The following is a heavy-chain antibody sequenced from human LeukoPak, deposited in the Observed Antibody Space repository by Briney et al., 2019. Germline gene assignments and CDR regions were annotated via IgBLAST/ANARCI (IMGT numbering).Heavy chain of an antibody. CDR1: GFSFDSYG. D-gene: IGHD2-8*01. Sequence: GGSLRLSCDASGFSFDSYGMHWVRQAPGKGLEWVAVMSYDENEKYYAASVKGRFTISRDNSKNTLFLQMNSLRPDDTAVYYCAKDMGLAYCTDGVCRDYYYMDVWGKGTTVTVSS. CDR2: MSYDENEK. V-gene: IGHV3-30*18. CDR3: AKDMGLAYCTDGVCRDYYYMDV. J-gene: IGHJ6*03.